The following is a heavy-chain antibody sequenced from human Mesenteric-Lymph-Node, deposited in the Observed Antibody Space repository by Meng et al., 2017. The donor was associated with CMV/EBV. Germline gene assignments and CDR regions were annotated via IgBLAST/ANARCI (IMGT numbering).Heavy chain of an antibody. Sequence: GESLKISCAASGLTFSSYSMNWVRQAPGKGLEWVANIKQDGSEKNYADSVKGRFIISRDNAKNSLYLQMSSLTAEDTAVFYCGRERRRPAARSANWFDPWGQGTLVTVSS. D-gene: IGHD2-2*01. CDR2: IKQDGSEK. CDR3: GRERRRPAARSANWFDP. V-gene: IGHV3-7*01. CDR1: GLTFSSYS. J-gene: IGHJ5*02.